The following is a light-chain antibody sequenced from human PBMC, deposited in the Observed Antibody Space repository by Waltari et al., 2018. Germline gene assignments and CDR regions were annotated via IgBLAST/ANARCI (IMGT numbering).Light chain of an antibody. Sequence: QSALPHPAPVSGSPGQSTTISSTGTSSHVGGYTYVSWYQQHPGKAPKLMIYEVSNRPSGVSNRFSGSKSGNTASLTISGLQAEDEADYYCSSYTSSSTLFGGGTKLTVL. V-gene: IGLV2-14*01. J-gene: IGLJ2*01. CDR2: EVS. CDR1: SSHVGGYTY. CDR3: SSYTSSSTL.